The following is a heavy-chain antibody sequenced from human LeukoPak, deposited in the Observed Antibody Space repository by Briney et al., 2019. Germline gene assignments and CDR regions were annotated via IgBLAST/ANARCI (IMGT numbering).Heavy chain of an antibody. CDR2: IYTSGST. Sequence: TSQTLSLTCTVSAGSISSGSYYWSWIRQPAGKGLEWIGRIYTSGSTNYNPSLKSRVTISVDTSKNQFSLKLSSVTAADTAVYYCARTGVVKYYYDSSGYYYEVWGQGTLVTVSS. D-gene: IGHD3-22*01. CDR1: AGSISSGSYY. J-gene: IGHJ4*02. CDR3: ARTGVVKYYYDSSGYYYEV. V-gene: IGHV4-61*02.